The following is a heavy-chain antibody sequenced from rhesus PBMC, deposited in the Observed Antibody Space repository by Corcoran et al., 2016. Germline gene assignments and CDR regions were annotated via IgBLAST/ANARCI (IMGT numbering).Heavy chain of an antibody. CDR2: ISGNSAIP. CDR1: GGSLSGGYY. J-gene: IGHJ4*01. CDR3: ASLYYEDDYGYYYFDY. V-gene: IGHV4S7*01. D-gene: IGHD3-9*01. Sequence: QVQLQESGPGLVKPSETLSLTCAVSGGSLSGGYYWGWIRQHPGKGLAWIGNISGNSAIPNYNPSPKSRDTIAKDPSKNQFALKLSSVTAADTAVYYWASLYYEDDYGYYYFDYWGQGVLVTVSS.